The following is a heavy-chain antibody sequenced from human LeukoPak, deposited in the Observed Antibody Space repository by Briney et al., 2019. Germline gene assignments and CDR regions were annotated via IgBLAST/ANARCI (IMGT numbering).Heavy chain of an antibody. CDR2: IIPIFGTA. V-gene: IGHV1-69*13. J-gene: IGHJ6*02. D-gene: IGHD4-11*01. Sequence: SVKVSCKASGGTFSSYAISWVRQAPGQGLEWMGGIIPIFGTANNAQKFQGRVTITADESTSTAYMELSSLRSEDTAVYYCARYPRYATGYYYYGMDVWGQGTTVTVSS. CDR1: GGTFSSYA. CDR3: ARYPRYATGYYYYGMDV.